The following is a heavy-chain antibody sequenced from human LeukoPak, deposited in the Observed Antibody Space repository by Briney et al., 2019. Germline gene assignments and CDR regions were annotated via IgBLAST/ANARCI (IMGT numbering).Heavy chain of an antibody. CDR3: VVGYSYGPWYYGMDV. CDR1: GGTFTIYA. V-gene: IGHV1-69*06. D-gene: IGHD5-18*01. Sequence: SVKVSSKASGGTFTIYAISWVRQAPGQGLEWMGGIIPIFGTANYSQKFQGRVTITADKSTSTADMELSSLRSEDTAVYYCVVGYSYGPWYYGMDVGGKGTTVTVSS. J-gene: IGHJ6*04. CDR2: IIPIFGTA.